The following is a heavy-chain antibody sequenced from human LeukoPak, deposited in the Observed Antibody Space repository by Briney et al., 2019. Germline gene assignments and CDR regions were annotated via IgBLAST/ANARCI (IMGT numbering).Heavy chain of an antibody. Sequence: GGSLRLSCAASGFTFSNAWMSWVRQAPGKGLEWVGRIKSKTDGGTTDYAAPVKGRFTISRDDSKNTLYLQMNSLKTEDTAVYYCTTDELGPPQDSIVATTEDNDAFDIWGQGTMVTVSS. V-gene: IGHV3-15*01. CDR1: GFTFSNAW. CDR3: TTDELGPPQDSIVATTEDNDAFDI. J-gene: IGHJ3*02. D-gene: IGHD5-12*01. CDR2: IKSKTDGGTT.